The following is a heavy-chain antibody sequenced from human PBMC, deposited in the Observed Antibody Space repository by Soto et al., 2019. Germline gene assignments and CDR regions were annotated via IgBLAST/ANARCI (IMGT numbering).Heavy chain of an antibody. D-gene: IGHD3-16*01. J-gene: IGHJ3*02. V-gene: IGHV4-34*12. CDR1: GASLGGFH. CDR2: LIHGGST. Sequence: SETLSLTCAIYGASLGGFHWTWLRQAPGKGLEWIGELIHGGSTNYNPSLKGRVSLSLDTSKNQFSLHLMSVTAADTAVYYCARSPLGYDYVRQTWREVGDSFDIWGRGTLVTV. CDR3: ARSPLGYDYVRQTWREVGDSFDI.